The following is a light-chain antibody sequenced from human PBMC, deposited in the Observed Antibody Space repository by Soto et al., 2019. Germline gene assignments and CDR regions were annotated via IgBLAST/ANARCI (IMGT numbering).Light chain of an antibody. Sequence: EIVMTQSPATRSVSPGERATLSCRASQSVSSNLAWYQQKPGQAPRLLIYGASTRATGIPARFSGSGSGTEFTLTISRLQSEDFAIYFCQQYNNWPPDRTFGQGTKVEIK. CDR3: QQYNNWPPDRT. V-gene: IGKV3-15*01. CDR2: GAS. CDR1: QSVSSN. J-gene: IGKJ1*01.